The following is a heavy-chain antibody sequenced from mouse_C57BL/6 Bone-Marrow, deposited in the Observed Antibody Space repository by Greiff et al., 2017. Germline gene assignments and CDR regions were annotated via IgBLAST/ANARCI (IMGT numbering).Heavy chain of an antibody. CDR2: IYPRSGNT. J-gene: IGHJ3*01. D-gene: IGHD1-1*01. V-gene: IGHV1-81*01. Sequence: QVHVKQSGAELARPGASVKLSCKASGYTFTSYGISWVKQRTGQGLEWIGEIYPRSGNTYYNEKVKGKATLTADKSSSTAYMELRSLTSEDSAVYFCARGEYGSSYPFAYWGQGALVTGSA. CDR1: GYTFTSYG. CDR3: ARGEYGSSYPFAY.